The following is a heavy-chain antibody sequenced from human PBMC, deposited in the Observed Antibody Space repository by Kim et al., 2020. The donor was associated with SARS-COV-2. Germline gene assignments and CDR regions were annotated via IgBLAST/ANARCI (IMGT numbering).Heavy chain of an antibody. CDR1: GGSISSGSYY. CDR2: IYTSGST. J-gene: IGHJ6*02. CDR3: AREFAVAGYYYYGMDV. D-gene: IGHD6-19*01. V-gene: IGHV4-61*02. Sequence: SETLSLTCTVSGGSISSGSYYWSWIRQPAGKGLEWIGRIYTSGSTNYNPSLKSRVTISVDTSKNQFSLKLSSVTAADTAVYYCAREFAVAGYYYYGMDVWGHGTTVTVSS.